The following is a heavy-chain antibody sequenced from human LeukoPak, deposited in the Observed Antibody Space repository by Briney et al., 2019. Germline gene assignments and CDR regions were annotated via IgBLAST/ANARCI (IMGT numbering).Heavy chain of an antibody. V-gene: IGHV4-30-2*01. D-gene: IGHD5-24*01. Sequence: PSQTLSLTCAVSGGSISSGGYSWSWIRQPPGKGLEWIGYIYHSGSTNYNPSLKSRVTISVDTSKNQFSLKLSSVTAADTAVYYCARGEMATITNVYYFDYWGQGTLVTVSS. CDR2: IYHSGST. CDR3: ARGEMATITNVYYFDY. J-gene: IGHJ4*02. CDR1: GGSISSGGYS.